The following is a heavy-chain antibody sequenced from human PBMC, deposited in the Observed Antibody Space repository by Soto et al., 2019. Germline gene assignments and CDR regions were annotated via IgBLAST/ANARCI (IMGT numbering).Heavy chain of an antibody. D-gene: IGHD4-17*01. CDR1: GFTFSPYD. J-gene: IGHJ3*02. Sequence: EVQLVESGGGLVQPGGSLRVSCAASGFTFSPYDMNWVRQAPGKGLEWVSHISSSSRTIYYADSVMGRFTISRDNAKNSLFLQMNGLRAEDTAVYYCARDSSKTTVTTKAFDIWGQGTMVIVSS. CDR2: ISSSSRTI. V-gene: IGHV3-48*01. CDR3: ARDSSKTTVTTKAFDI.